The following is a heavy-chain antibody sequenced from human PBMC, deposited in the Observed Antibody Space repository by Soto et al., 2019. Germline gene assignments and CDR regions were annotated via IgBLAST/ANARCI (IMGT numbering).Heavy chain of an antibody. V-gene: IGHV4-59*13. D-gene: IGHD5-12*01. CDR2: IYYTGNT. CDR1: GGSISTYY. Sequence: PSETLSLTCTVTGGSISTYYWSWIRQPPGKGLEWIGHIYYTGNTNYNPSLKSRVTISVDTSTNRFSLRLRSVSAADTAVYYCARGHGDGYLKYYFEYWGHGTRVNVAS. J-gene: IGHJ4*01. CDR3: ARGHGDGYLKYYFEY.